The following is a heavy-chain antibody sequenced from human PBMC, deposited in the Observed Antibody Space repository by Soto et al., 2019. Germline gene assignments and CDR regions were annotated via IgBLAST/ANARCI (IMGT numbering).Heavy chain of an antibody. CDR1: GGSISSSNW. J-gene: IGHJ4*02. D-gene: IGHD3-22*01. Sequence: SETLSLTCAVSGGSISSSNWWSWVRQPPGKGLEWIGEIYHSGSTNYNPSLKSRVTISVDKSKNQFSLKLSSVTAADTAVYYCARGSDSSGYYFDYWGQGTLVTVSS. CDR2: IYHSGST. CDR3: ARGSDSSGYYFDY. V-gene: IGHV4-4*02.